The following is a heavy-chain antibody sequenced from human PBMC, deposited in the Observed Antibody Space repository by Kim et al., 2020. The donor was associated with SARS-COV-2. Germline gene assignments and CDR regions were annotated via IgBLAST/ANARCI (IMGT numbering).Heavy chain of an antibody. D-gene: IGHD2-2*02. J-gene: IGHJ3*02. Sequence: GRFTISRDNAKNSLYLQMNSLRDEDTAVYYCARGGYCSSTSCYIRDAFDIWGQGTMVTVSS. CDR3: ARGGYCSSTSCYIRDAFDI. V-gene: IGHV3-48*02.